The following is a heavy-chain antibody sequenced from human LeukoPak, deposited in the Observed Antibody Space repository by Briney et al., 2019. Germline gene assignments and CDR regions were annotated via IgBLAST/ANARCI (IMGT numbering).Heavy chain of an antibody. J-gene: IGHJ4*02. CDR1: GFTFSSYA. Sequence: GGSLRLSCAASGFTFSSYAMHWVRQAPGKGLEWVAVISYDGSNKYYADSVKGRFTISRDNSKNTLYLQMNSLGAEDTAVYYCARDLGDGSPGDYWGQGTLVTVSS. V-gene: IGHV3-30*04. D-gene: IGHD1-26*01. CDR2: ISYDGSNK. CDR3: ARDLGDGSPGDY.